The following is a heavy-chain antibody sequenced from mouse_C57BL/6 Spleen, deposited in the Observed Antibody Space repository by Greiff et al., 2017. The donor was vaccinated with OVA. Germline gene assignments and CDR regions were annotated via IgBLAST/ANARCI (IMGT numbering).Heavy chain of an antibody. V-gene: IGHV1-55*01. CDR1: GYTFTSYW. CDR3: ARERDYYGSSYWYFDV. D-gene: IGHD1-1*01. J-gene: IGHJ1*03. CDR2: IYPGSGST. Sequence: QVQLQQPGAELVKPGASVKMSCKASGYTFTSYWITWVKQRPGQGLEWIGDIYPGSGSTNYNEKFKSKGTLTVDTSTSTAYMQLSSLTSEDSAVYYCARERDYYGSSYWYFDVWGTGTTVTVSS.